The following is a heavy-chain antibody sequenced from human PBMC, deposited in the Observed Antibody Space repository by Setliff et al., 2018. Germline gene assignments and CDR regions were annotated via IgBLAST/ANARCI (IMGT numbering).Heavy chain of an antibody. J-gene: IGHJ4*02. CDR3: AKDWMDLWGGDTGAADY. CDR1: GLTFSTYA. CDR2: ISGSGGAT. Sequence: PGGSLRLSCVASGLTFSTYAINWVRQAPGKGLEWVSAISGSGGATYYADSVKGRFTISRDNSKNTLYLQMNSLRAEDTAVYYCAKDWMDLWGGDTGAADYWGQGTLVTVSS. V-gene: IGHV3-23*01. D-gene: IGHD3-16*01.